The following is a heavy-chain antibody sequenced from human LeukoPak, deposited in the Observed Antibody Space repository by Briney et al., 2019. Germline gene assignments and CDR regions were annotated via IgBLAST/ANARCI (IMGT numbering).Heavy chain of an antibody. CDR1: GFTFSAYW. Sequence: GGSLRLSCAASGFTFSAYWMTWVRQSPGKGLEWVASIKEDGSKKYYMDSVKGRFTISRDNAQKSLYLEMNSLRVEDTAVYYCARAVTSTEGYWGQGTLVTVSS. CDR2: IKEDGSKK. J-gene: IGHJ4*02. CDR3: ARAVTSTEGY. V-gene: IGHV3-7*03.